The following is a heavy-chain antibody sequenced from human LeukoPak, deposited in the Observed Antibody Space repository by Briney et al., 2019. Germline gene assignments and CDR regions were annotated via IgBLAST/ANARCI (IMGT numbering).Heavy chain of an antibody. Sequence: SETLSLTCTVSAYSISSGYYWGWIRQSPGKGLEWIGSIYHSGSTYYNPSLKSRVTISVDTSKNQFSLKLSSVTAADTAVYYCARLPYGSGSIDHWGQGTLVTVSS. CDR3: ARLPYGSGSIDH. J-gene: IGHJ4*02. D-gene: IGHD3-10*01. CDR1: AYSISSGYY. V-gene: IGHV4-38-2*02. CDR2: IYHSGST.